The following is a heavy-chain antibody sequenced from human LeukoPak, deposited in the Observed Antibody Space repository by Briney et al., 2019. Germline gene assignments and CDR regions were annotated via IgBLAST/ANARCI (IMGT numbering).Heavy chain of an antibody. CDR1: GFSLSTSGVG. V-gene: IGHV2-5*02. D-gene: IGHD3-10*01. J-gene: IGHJ3*01. Sequence: SGPTLVNPTQTLTLTCTFSGFSLSTSGVGVGWIRQPPGKALEWLAFIYWDDDKRYSPSLKSRLTITKDSSKNQVVLAMTNMDPVDTATYYCAHSEDYYGSVDAFDVWGQGTMVTVSS. CDR2: IYWDDDK. CDR3: AHSEDYYGSVDAFDV.